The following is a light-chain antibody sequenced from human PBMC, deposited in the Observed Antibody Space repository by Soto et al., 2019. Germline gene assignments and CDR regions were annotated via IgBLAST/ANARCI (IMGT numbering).Light chain of an antibody. CDR3: SSYTSSDTPYL. CDR1: SSDVGDYKY. CDR2: VNS. V-gene: IGLV2-14*01. J-gene: IGLJ1*01. Sequence: QSALTQPASVSGSPGQSITISCTGTSSDVGDYKYVSWYQQHPDKAPKLIIFVNSNRPSGISNRFSASKSGNTASLTISGLQAEDEADYYCSSYTSSDTPYLFGTGTKVTVL.